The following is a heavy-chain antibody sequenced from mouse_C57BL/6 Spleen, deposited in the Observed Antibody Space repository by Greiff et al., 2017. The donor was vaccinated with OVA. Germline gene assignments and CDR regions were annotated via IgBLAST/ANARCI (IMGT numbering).Heavy chain of an antibody. Sequence: VQLQQPGAELVKPGASVKMSCKASGYTFTSYWITWVKQRPGQGLEWIGDIYPGSGSTNYNEKFKSKATLTVDTSSSTAYMQLSSLTSEDSAVYYCARDDYDGDYYYAMGYWGQGTSVTVSS. J-gene: IGHJ4*01. V-gene: IGHV1-55*01. CDR2: IYPGSGST. CDR1: GYTFTSYW. CDR3: ARDDYDGDYYYAMGY. D-gene: IGHD2-4*01.